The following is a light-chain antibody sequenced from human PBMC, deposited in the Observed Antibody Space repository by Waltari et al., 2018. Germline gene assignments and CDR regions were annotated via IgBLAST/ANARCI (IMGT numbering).Light chain of an antibody. Sequence: QSALTQPPSASGSPGQSVTISCTGTSSDVGGYNYACWYQQPPGKAPKLMIYDAHKRPSGVAARVSGDKSGSTASRTVSGLQAEDEADYYCSSYAGSNNLLFGGGTKLTVL. J-gene: IGLJ2*01. CDR2: DAH. V-gene: IGLV2-8*01. CDR1: SSDVGGYNY. CDR3: SSYAGSNNLL.